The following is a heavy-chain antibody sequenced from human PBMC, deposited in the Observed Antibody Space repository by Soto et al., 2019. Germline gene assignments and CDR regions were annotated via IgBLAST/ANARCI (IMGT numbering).Heavy chain of an antibody. CDR2: ISCSGGST. Sequence: GGSLRLSCAASGCTFSSYAMSWVRQAPGKGLEWVSAISCSGGSTYYADSVKGRFTISKDNSKNTLHLQMNSLRAEDTAVYYCAKTRVVPAAMAFDYWGQGTLVTVSS. CDR3: AKTRVVPAAMAFDY. CDR1: GCTFSSYA. V-gene: IGHV3-23*01. D-gene: IGHD2-2*01. J-gene: IGHJ4*02.